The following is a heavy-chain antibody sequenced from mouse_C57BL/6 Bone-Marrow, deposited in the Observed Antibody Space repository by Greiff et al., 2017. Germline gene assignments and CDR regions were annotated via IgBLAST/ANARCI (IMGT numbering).Heavy chain of an antibody. J-gene: IGHJ3*01. CDR3: ARSLTTVVATEGFAY. Sequence: QVQLQQSGPELVKPGASVKLSCKAPGYTFTSYDINWVKQRPGQGLEWIGWIYPRDGSPKYNEKFKGKATLTVDPSSSTAYMELHSLTSEDSAVYFCARSLTTVVATEGFAYWGQGTLVTVSA. V-gene: IGHV1-85*01. D-gene: IGHD1-1*01. CDR2: IYPRDGSP. CDR1: GYTFTSYD.